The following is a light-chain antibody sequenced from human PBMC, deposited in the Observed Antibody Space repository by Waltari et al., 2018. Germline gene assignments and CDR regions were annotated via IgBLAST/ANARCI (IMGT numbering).Light chain of an antibody. CDR1: QSVSSY. V-gene: IGKV3-15*01. CDR2: GAS. J-gene: IGKJ2*01. Sequence: EIVMTQSPATLSVSPGERATLSCRASQSVSSYLAWYQQKPGQAPRLLIFGASTRATGIPARFSGSGSGTEFTLTIASIQSEDFAVCSCQQYSGWPYTFGQGTKLEIK. CDR3: QQYSGWPYT.